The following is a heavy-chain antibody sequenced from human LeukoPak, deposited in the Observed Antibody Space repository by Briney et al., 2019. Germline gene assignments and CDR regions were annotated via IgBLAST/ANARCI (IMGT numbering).Heavy chain of an antibody. CDR3: ARDRPYYDFWSGYYLDAFDI. Sequence: ASVKVSCKASGYTFTSYAMNWVRQAPGQGLEWMGWINTNTGNPTYAQGFTGRFVFSLDTSVSTAYLQISSLKAEDTAVYYCARDRPYYDFWSGYYLDAFDIWGQGTMVTVSS. J-gene: IGHJ3*02. CDR1: GYTFTSYA. V-gene: IGHV7-4-1*02. D-gene: IGHD3-3*01. CDR2: INTNTGNP.